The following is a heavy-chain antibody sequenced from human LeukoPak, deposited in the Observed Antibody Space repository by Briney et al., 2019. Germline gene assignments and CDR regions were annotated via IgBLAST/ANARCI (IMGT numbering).Heavy chain of an antibody. D-gene: IGHD6-13*01. CDR2: INQDGSER. J-gene: IGHJ3*02. CDR1: GFTFSIHR. Sequence: PRGSLRLSCAASGFTFSIHRMTWVRQAPGKGLEWVANINQDGSERYYVDSVKGRFTISRDNAKNSLYLQMNSLRAEDTAVYYCARDSEYSSSFAFDIWGQGTMVTVSS. V-gene: IGHV3-7*01. CDR3: ARDSEYSSSFAFDI.